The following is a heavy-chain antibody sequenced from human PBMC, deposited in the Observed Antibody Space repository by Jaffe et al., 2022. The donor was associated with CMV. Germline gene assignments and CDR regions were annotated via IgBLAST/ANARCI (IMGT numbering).Heavy chain of an antibody. CDR2: IIPIFGTA. J-gene: IGHJ6*02. Sequence: QVQLVQSGAEVKKPGSSVKVSCKASGGTFSSYAISWVRQAPGQGLEWMGGIIPIFGTANYAQKFQGRVTITADESTSTAYMELSSLRSEDTAVYYCARDLNEGSGWYRPSSYYYYGMDVWGQGTTVTVSS. V-gene: IGHV1-69*01. D-gene: IGHD6-19*01. CDR3: ARDLNEGSGWYRPSSYYYYGMDV. CDR1: GGTFSSYA.